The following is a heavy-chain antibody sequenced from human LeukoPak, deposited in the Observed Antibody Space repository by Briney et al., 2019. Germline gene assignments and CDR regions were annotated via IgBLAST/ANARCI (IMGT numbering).Heavy chain of an antibody. J-gene: IGHJ4*02. CDR2: ISYDGSNK. CDR3: ARATHSSSWSYFDY. Sequence: GGSLRLSCAASGFTFSSYAMHWVRQAPGKGLEWVAVISYDGSNKYYADSVKGRFTISRDNSKNTLYLQMNSLRAEDTAVYYCARATHSSSWSYFDYWSQGTLVTVSS. V-gene: IGHV3-30-3*01. D-gene: IGHD6-13*01. CDR1: GFTFSSYA.